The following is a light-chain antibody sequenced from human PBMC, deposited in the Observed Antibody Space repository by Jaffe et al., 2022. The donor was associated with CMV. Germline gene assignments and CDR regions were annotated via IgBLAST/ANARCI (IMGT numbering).Light chain of an antibody. CDR3: GTWDSSLSGGQGI. Sequence: QSVLTQPPSVSAAPGQRVTISCSGSSSNIGNNYVSWYQHLPGAAPKLLIYENNKRPSGIPDRISGSKSGTSATLAITGLQTGDEADYYCGTWDSSLSGGQGIFGGGTKLTVL. CDR2: ENN. CDR1: SSNIGNNY. J-gene: IGLJ2*01. V-gene: IGLV1-51*02.